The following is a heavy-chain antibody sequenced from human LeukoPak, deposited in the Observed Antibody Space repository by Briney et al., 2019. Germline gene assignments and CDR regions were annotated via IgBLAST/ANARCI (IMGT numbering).Heavy chain of an antibody. D-gene: IGHD5-24*01. CDR3: ARARRWLQDYYYYGMAV. CDR1: GFTFSSYA. Sequence: GGSLRLSCAASGFTFSSYAMHWVRQATGKGLEYVSAISSNGGSTYYANSVKGRFTISRDNSKNTLYLQTGSLRAEDMAVYYCARARRWLQDYYYYGMAVWGQGTRSPSP. V-gene: IGHV3-64*01. J-gene: IGHJ6*02. CDR2: ISSNGGST.